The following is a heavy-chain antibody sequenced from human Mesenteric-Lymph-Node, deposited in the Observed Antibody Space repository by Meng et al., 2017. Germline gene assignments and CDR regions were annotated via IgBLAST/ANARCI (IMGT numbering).Heavy chain of an antibody. V-gene: IGHV3-20*01. CDR1: GFTFDDYG. J-gene: IGHJ4*02. CDR2: INWNGGST. D-gene: IGHD1-26*01. Sequence: GESLKISCAASGFTFDDYGMSWVRQAPGKGLEWVSGINWNGGSTGYADSVKGRFTISRDNAKNSLYLQMNSLRAEDTALYHCARGWRFGRGTYSGSYNFDYWGQGTLVTVSS. CDR3: ARGWRFGRGTYSGSYNFDY.